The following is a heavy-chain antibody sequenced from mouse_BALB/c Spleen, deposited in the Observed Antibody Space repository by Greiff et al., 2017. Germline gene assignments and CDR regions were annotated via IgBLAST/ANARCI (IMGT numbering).Heavy chain of an antibody. Sequence: QVQLQQSGAELAKPGASVKMSCKASGYTFTSYWMHWVKQRPGQGLEWIGYINPSTGYTEYNQKFKDKATLTADKSSSTAYMQLSSLTSEDSAVYYCASMITTGAWFAYWGQGTLVTVSA. CDR3: ASMITTGAWFAY. D-gene: IGHD2-4*01. V-gene: IGHV1-7*01. J-gene: IGHJ3*01. CDR1: GYTFTSYW. CDR2: INPSTGYT.